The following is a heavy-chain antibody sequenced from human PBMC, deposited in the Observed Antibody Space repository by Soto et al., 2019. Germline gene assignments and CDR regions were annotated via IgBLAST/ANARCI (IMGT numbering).Heavy chain of an antibody. CDR3: ASGSTGESYYYGMDV. Sequence: ASVKVSCKASGYTFTSYDINWVRQATGQGLEWMGWMNPNSGNTGYAQKFQGRVTMTRNTSISTAYMELSSLRSEDTAVYYCASGSTGESYYYGMDVWGQGATVTVSS. J-gene: IGHJ6*02. V-gene: IGHV1-8*01. D-gene: IGHD1-1*01. CDR2: MNPNSGNT. CDR1: GYTFTSYD.